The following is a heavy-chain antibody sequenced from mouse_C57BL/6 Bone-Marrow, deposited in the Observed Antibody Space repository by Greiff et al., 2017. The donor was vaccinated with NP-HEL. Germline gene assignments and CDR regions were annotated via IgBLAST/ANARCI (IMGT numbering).Heavy chain of an antibody. V-gene: IGHV1-81*01. CDR3: ARSSYGSSFDY. CDR1: GYTFTSYG. CDR2: IYPRSGNT. J-gene: IGHJ2*01. Sequence: QVQLKESGAELARPGASVKLSCKASGYTFTSYGISWVKQRTGQGLEWIGEIYPRSGNTYYNEKFKGKATLTADKSSSTAYMQLSSLTSEDSAVYFCARSSYGSSFDYWGQGTTLTVSS. D-gene: IGHD1-1*01.